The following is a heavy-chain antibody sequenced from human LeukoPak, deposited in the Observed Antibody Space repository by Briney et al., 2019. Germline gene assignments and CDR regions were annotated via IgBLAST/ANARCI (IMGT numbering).Heavy chain of an antibody. CDR3: ARGTRYNWNSPNYFDY. D-gene: IGHD1-7*01. CDR1: GFTFSSYA. J-gene: IGHJ4*02. CDR2: ISYDGSNK. Sequence: PGGSLRLSCAASGFTFSSYAMHWVRQAPGKGLEWVAVISYDGSNKYYADSVKGRFTISRVNSKNTLYLQMNSLRAEDTAVYYCARGTRYNWNSPNYFDYWGQGTLVTVSS. V-gene: IGHV3-30-3*01.